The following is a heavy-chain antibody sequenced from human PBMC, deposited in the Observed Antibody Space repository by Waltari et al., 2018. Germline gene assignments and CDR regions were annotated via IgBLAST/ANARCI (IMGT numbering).Heavy chain of an antibody. CDR3: ARGVPGSWPDYYFDH. J-gene: IGHJ4*02. D-gene: IGHD3-10*01. CDR2: LSVYNGNT. V-gene: IGHV1-18*01. Sequence: QVQLVQSGAEVKKPGASVKVSCKASGYTFTNYGISWVRQAPGQGLEWMGWLSVYNGNTNDAQKLQGRVTMTTDTATSTAYRELRSLRSDDTAVYYCARGVPGSWPDYYFDHWGQGTLVTVSS. CDR1: GYTFTNYG.